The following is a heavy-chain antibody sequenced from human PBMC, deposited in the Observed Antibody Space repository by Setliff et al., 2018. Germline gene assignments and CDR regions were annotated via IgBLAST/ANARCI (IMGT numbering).Heavy chain of an antibody. CDR2: ISVYNGKT. CDR1: GYTFTSYG. CDR3: AKVLDTTGYYYFDF. J-gene: IGHJ4*02. Sequence: ASVKVSCKASGYTFTSYGFSWVRQAPGQGLERMGWISVYNGKTKYAQKFQGRVTMTTDTSKSTLYLDMSSLRSEDTAVYYCAKVLDTTGYYYFDFWGQGTLVTVSS. D-gene: IGHD3-22*01. V-gene: IGHV1-18*01.